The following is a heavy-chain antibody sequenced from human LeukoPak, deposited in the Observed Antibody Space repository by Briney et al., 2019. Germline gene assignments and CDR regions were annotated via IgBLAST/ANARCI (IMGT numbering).Heavy chain of an antibody. J-gene: IGHJ4*02. D-gene: IGHD1-20*01. Sequence: GGSLRLSCAAFGFTFSGSWMHWVRQAPGKGLVWVSRINTDGSSTTYADSVKGRFTISRDNAKNTLYLQMNSLRAEDTAVYYCARVLTGTASIIDYWGQGTLVTVSS. CDR2: INTDGSST. V-gene: IGHV3-74*01. CDR3: ARVLTGTASIIDY. CDR1: GFTFSGSW.